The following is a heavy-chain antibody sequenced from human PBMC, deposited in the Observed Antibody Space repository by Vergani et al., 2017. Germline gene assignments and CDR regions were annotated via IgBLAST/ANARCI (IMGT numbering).Heavy chain of an antibody. D-gene: IGHD3-22*01. V-gene: IGHV3-48*04. J-gene: IGHJ4*02. Sequence: EVQLVESGGGLVQPGGSLRLSCAASGFTLSSYSMNWVRQVPGKGLEWVSYISSSSSTINYADSVKGRFTISRDNAKNSLYLQMNSLRAEDTAVYYCARVGITMIVVDFDYWGQGTLVTVSS. CDR2: ISSSSSTI. CDR3: ARVGITMIVVDFDY. CDR1: GFTLSSYS.